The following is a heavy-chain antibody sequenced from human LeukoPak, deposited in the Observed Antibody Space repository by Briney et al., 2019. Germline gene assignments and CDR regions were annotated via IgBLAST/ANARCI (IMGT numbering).Heavy chain of an antibody. V-gene: IGHV1-8*01. D-gene: IGHD1-26*01. CDR1: GYTFTSYD. CDR2: MNPNSGNT. Sequence: ASVKVSCKASGYTFTSYDINWVRQATGQGLGWMGWMNPNSGNTGYAQKFQGRVTMTRNTSISTAYMELSSLRSEDTAVYYCARVSGSYYGTDFDYWGQGTLVTVSS. J-gene: IGHJ4*02. CDR3: ARVSGSYYGTDFDY.